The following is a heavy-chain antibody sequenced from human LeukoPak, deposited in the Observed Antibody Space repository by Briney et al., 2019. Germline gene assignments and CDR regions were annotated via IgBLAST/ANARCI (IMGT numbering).Heavy chain of an antibody. J-gene: IGHJ6*02. Sequence: GRSLRLSCAASGFSFSTYAMHWVRQAPGEGLEWVAVISYDGSNKYFADSVKGRFTISRDNSKNTLYLQMNSLRAEDTAVYYCARKSSSWIGMDVWGQGTTVTVSS. CDR1: GFSFSTYA. D-gene: IGHD6-13*01. CDR2: ISYDGSNK. V-gene: IGHV3-30*03. CDR3: ARKSSSWIGMDV.